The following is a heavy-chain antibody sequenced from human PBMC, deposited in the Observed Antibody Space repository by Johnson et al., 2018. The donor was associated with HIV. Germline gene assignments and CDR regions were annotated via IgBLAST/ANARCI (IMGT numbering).Heavy chain of an antibody. J-gene: IGHJ3*02. CDR1: GVTFSNAW. Sequence: VQLVESGGGLIKPGGSLRLSCAASGVTFSNAWMSWVRQAPGKGLEWVGRIKSKTDGGTTDYAAPVKGRFTISRDNSKNTLYLQMNSLRPEDTSVYYCARDSGPSDFWSGYRLVVAFNIWGQGTRVTVSS. CDR2: IKSKTDGGTT. CDR3: ARDSGPSDFWSGYRLVVAFNI. V-gene: IGHV3-15*05. D-gene: IGHD3-3*01.